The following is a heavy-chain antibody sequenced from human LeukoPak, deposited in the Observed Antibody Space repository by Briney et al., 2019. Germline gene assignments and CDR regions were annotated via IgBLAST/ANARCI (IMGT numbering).Heavy chain of an antibody. V-gene: IGHV1-18*01. CDR3: ARWGPGYYYDSSGYSPADY. Sequence: ASVKVSCKASGYTFNSHGISWVRQAPGQGLEWMGWISAYNGNTNYAQKLQGRVTMTTDTSTSTAYMELRSLRSDDTAVYYCARWGPGYYYDSSGYSPADYWGQGTLVTVSS. CDR2: ISAYNGNT. CDR1: GYTFNSHG. D-gene: IGHD3-22*01. J-gene: IGHJ4*02.